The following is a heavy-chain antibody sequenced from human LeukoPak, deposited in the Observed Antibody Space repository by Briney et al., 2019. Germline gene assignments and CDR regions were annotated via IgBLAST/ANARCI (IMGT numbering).Heavy chain of an antibody. CDR2: ISGSDST. V-gene: IGHV3-23*01. D-gene: IGHD3-22*01. CDR3: TGVVITHFQH. J-gene: IGHJ1*01. CDR1: GFTFSNAW. Sequence: GGSLRLSCAASGFTFSNAWMSWVRQAPGKGLEWVSAISGSDSTYYADSVRGRFTISRDNSKNTLYLQMNSLRAEDTAVYYCTGVVITHFQHWGQGTLVTVSS.